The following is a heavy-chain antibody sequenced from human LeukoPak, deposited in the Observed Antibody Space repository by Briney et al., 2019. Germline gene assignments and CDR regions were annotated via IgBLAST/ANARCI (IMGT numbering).Heavy chain of an antibody. CDR1: GGSFTDYH. J-gene: IGHJ6*02. Sequence: TLSLTCVVNGGSFTDYHWTWIRQAPGNGLEWVGDIDHRGSNNYNPSLKSRVTISVDTSKNQFSLRLSSVTAADTAVYYCARGLVVVTMTSSIMDVWGQGTTVTVSS. CDR2: IDHRGSN. V-gene: IGHV4-34*01. CDR3: ARGLVVVTMTSSIMDV. D-gene: IGHD3-22*01.